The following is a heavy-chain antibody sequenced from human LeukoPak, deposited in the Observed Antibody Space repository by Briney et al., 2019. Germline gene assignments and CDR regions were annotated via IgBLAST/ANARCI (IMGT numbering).Heavy chain of an antibody. J-gene: IGHJ4*02. CDR1: GFPFSSFA. Sequence: HPGGSLRLSCAASGFPFSSFAMTWVRQAPGKGLEWVSSITATGDGTFFADSVKGRFTLSRDNSKNTLYLQVNSLRAEDTAIYYCAKGKQGTYDYWGQGTLVTVSS. D-gene: IGHD7-27*01. V-gene: IGHV3-23*01. CDR3: AKGKQGTYDY. CDR2: ITATGDGT.